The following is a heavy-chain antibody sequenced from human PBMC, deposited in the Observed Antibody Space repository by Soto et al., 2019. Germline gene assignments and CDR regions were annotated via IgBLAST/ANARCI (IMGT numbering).Heavy chain of an antibody. CDR3: ASGPCSGGSCYYYYYGMDV. Sequence: GASVKVSCKASGYTFTSYAMHWVRQAPGQRLEWMGWINAGNGNTKYSQKFQGRVTITRDTSASTAYMELSSLRSEDTAVYYCASGPCSGGSCYYYYYGMDVWGQGTTVTVSS. CDR2: INAGNGNT. V-gene: IGHV1-3*01. CDR1: GYTFTSYA. J-gene: IGHJ6*02. D-gene: IGHD2-15*01.